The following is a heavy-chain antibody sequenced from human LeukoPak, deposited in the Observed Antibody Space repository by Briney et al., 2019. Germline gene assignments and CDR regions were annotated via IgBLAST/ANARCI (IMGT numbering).Heavy chain of an antibody. CDR1: GGSISSYY. D-gene: IGHD1-7*01. V-gene: IGHV4-59*08. Sequence: SETLSLTCTVSGGSISSYYWSWIRQPPGKGLEWIGYIYNSGSTNYNPSLKSRVTISVDTSKNQFSLKLSSVTAADTAVYYCARLRANWNYVNWFDPWGQGTLITVSS. J-gene: IGHJ5*02. CDR2: IYNSGST. CDR3: ARLRANWNYVNWFDP.